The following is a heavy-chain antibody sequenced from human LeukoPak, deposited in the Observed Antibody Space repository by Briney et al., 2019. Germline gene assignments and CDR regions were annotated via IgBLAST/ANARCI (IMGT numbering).Heavy chain of an antibody. V-gene: IGHV3-7*03. D-gene: IGHD4-17*01. J-gene: IGHJ4*02. CDR3: ARGQTTVTN. CDR2: IKQDGSEK. CDR1: GFTFSSYW. Sequence: GGSLRLSCAASGFTFSSYWMTWFRQAPGKGLEWVANIKQDGSEKYCVDSVKGRFTISRDNAKNSLYLQMNSLRAEDTAVYYCARGQTTVTNWGQGTLVTVSS.